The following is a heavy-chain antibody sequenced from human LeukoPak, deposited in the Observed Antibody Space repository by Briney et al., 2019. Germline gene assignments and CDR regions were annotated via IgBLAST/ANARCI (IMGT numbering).Heavy chain of an antibody. D-gene: IGHD6-6*01. J-gene: IGHJ4*02. V-gene: IGHV1-18*01. CDR2: ISAYNGNT. CDR3: TRDRYSSSSDFDY. CDR1: GYTFTSYG. Sequence: ASVKVSRKASGYTFTSYGISWVRQAPGQGLEWMGWISAYNGNTNYAQKVQGRVTMTTDTSTRTAYIELRSLRSDDTAVYYCTRDRYSSSSDFDYWGQGTLVTVSS.